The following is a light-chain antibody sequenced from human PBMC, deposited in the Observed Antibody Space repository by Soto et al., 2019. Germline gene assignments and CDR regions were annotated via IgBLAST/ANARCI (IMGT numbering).Light chain of an antibody. CDR3: SAWDYCQNGVV. V-gene: IGLV1-44*01. Sequence: QSVLTQPPSASGTPGQRVTISCSGSSSNIGSNTANWYQQLPGTAPKLLIYSNNQPPSGVPDRFSGSKSSTSASLAISWLQSEDEAAYSFSAWDYCQNGVVFGGGTKLTVL. J-gene: IGLJ2*01. CDR1: SSNIGSNT. CDR2: SNN.